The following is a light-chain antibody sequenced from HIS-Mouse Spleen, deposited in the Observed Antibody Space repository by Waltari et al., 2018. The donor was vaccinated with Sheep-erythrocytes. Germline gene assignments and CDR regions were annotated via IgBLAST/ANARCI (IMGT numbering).Light chain of an antibody. CDR1: SSDVGGYNY. CDR3: CSYAGSYNHV. V-gene: IGLV2-8*01. CDR2: EVS. Sequence: QSALTQPPSASGSPGQSVTISCTGTSSDVGGYNYVSWYQQHPGKTPNLMIYEVSQRPSGVPDRFSGSKSGNTASLTISGLQAEDEADYYCCSYAGSYNHVFATGTKVTVL. J-gene: IGLJ1*01.